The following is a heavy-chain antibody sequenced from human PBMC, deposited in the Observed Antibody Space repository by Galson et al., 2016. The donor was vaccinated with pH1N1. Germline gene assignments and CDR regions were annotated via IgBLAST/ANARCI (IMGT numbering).Heavy chain of an antibody. Sequence: SLRLSCAASGFTFTSYWMSWVRQAPGKGLEWVANIRQDGSEIHYMGSVKDRFTISRDNAKSSVYLQMNSLRAEDTAVYYCTRKIGADWGQGTLVTVSS. D-gene: IGHD3-22*01. CDR3: TRKIGAD. J-gene: IGHJ4*02. V-gene: IGHV3-7*01. CDR1: GFTFTSYW. CDR2: IRQDGSEI.